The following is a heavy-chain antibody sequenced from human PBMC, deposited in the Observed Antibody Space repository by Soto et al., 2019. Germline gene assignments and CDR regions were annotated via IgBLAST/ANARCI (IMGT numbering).Heavy chain of an antibody. V-gene: IGHV3-23*01. CDR3: AKKALFVAAAPADLFDP. CDR2: IIGSGGTT. D-gene: IGHD2-2*01. Sequence: EVQLLESGGTLVQPGGSLRLSCAASGFTFGSYAMSWVRQPPGKGLEWVSGIIGSGGTTYYADSVKGPFTTSRANYKSTVYLQKNSLRAEDTAVYYCAKKALFVAAAPADLFDPWGQGTLVTVAS. J-gene: IGHJ5*02. CDR1: GFTFGSYA.